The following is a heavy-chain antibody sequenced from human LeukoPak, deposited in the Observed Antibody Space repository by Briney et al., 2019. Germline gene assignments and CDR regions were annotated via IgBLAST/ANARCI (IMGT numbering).Heavy chain of an antibody. D-gene: IGHD3-22*01. J-gene: IGHJ4*02. V-gene: IGHV3-74*01. CDR3: ASHYDSSGYGY. CDR1: GFTFSSYW. CDR2: INSDGSST. Sequence: PGGSLRLSCAASGFTFSSYWMHWVRQAPGKGLVWVSRINSDGSSTSYADSVKGRFTISRDNAKNTLYLQMNSLRAEDTAVYYCASHYDSSGYGYWGQGTLVTVSS.